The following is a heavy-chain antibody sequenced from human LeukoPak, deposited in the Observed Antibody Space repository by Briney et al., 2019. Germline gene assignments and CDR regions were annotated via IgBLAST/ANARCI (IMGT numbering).Heavy chain of an antibody. CDR1: GYSISSGYY. D-gene: IGHD3-16*01. CDR2: IYHSGST. J-gene: IGHJ6*03. CDR3: ARDLPSWAYYYYYYMDV. V-gene: IGHV4-38-2*02. Sequence: PSETLSLTCTVSGYSISSGYYWGWIRQPPGKGLKWIGSIYHSGSTYYNPSLKSRVTISVDTSKNQFSLKLSSVTAADTAVYYCARDLPSWAYYYYYYMDVWGKGTTVTVSS.